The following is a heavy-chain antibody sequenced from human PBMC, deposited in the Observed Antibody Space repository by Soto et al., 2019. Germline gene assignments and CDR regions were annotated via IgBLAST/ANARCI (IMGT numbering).Heavy chain of an antibody. J-gene: IGHJ3*02. V-gene: IGHV3-30*18. CDR1: GFTFSSYG. D-gene: IGHD3-22*01. CDR2: ISYDGSNK. Sequence: GGSLRLSCAASGFTFSSYGMHWVRQAPGKGLEWVAVISYDGSNKYYADSVKGRFTISRDNSKNTLYLQMNSLRAEDTAVYYCAKDLYYDSTSGAFDIWGQGTMVTVSS. CDR3: AKDLYYDSTSGAFDI.